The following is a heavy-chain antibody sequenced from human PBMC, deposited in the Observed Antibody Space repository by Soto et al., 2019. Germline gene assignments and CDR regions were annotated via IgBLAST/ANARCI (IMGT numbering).Heavy chain of an antibody. J-gene: IGHJ4*02. CDR2: IYPGDSDT. CDR1: GYSFTSYW. D-gene: IGHD5-12*01. V-gene: IGHV5-51*01. CDR3: ARQDVVEMATIIDY. Sequence: PGESLKISCKGSGYSFTSYWIGWVRQMPGNGLEWMGIIYPGDSDTRYSPSFQGQVTISADKSISTAYLQWSSLRASDTAMYYCARQDVVEMATIIDYWGQGTLVTVSS.